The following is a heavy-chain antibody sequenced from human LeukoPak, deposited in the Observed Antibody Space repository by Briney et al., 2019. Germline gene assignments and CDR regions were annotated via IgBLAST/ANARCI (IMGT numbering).Heavy chain of an antibody. CDR2: IIPIFGTA. CDR3: ARDRVVSGSYYRGYNWFDP. J-gene: IGHJ5*02. CDR1: GGTFSSYA. D-gene: IGHD1-26*01. Sequence: GASVKVSCKASGGTFSSYAISWVQQAPGQGLEWMGGIIPIFGTANYAQKFQGRVTITADESTSTAYMELSSLRSEDTAVYYCARDRVVSGSYYRGYNWFDPWGQGTLVTVSS. V-gene: IGHV1-69*01.